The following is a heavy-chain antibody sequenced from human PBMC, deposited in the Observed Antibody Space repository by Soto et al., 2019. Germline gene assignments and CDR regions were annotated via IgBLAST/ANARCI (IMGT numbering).Heavy chain of an antibody. D-gene: IGHD2-8*01. V-gene: IGHV6-1*01. CDR3: ARLIGNSWLDS. CDR1: GDSVSTNSAT. CDR2: TYYRSKWYN. Sequence: SQTLSLTCAISGDSVSTNSATWDWIRQSPLRGLEWLGGTYYRSKWYNDYAVSVKGRITINPDTSNNQLSLQLNSVTPDDTAVYYCARLIGNSWLDSWGQGTLVTVSS. J-gene: IGHJ5*01.